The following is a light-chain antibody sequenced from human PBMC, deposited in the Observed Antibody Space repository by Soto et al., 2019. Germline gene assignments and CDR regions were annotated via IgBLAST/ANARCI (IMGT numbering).Light chain of an antibody. V-gene: IGKV1-5*01. Sequence: DIQMTQSPSTLSASVGDRVTITCRASQSVTNWLAWYQQKPGKAPNLLIYDASRLQSGIPSRFSGSGSGTEFTLTISSLQPDDYATYYCQQYNTYPYTFGQGTKVDIK. CDR1: QSVTNW. CDR2: DAS. CDR3: QQYNTYPYT. J-gene: IGKJ2*01.